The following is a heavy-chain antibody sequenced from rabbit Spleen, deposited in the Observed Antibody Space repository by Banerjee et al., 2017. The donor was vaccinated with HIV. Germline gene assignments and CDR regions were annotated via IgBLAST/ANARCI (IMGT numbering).Heavy chain of an antibody. CDR1: GFTFSSGYY. V-gene: IGHV1S45*01. J-gene: IGHJ3*01. CDR3: ARDLTGVIGWNFGW. D-gene: IGHD4-1*01. CDR2: IYSGSSDYT. Sequence: QEQLTETGGGLVQPEGSLTLTCKASGFTFSSGYYRCWVRQAPGKGLEWIACIYSGSSDYTYYASWEKGRFTFSKTSSTTVTLQMTSLTAADTATYFCARDLTGVIGWNFGWWGQGTLVTVS.